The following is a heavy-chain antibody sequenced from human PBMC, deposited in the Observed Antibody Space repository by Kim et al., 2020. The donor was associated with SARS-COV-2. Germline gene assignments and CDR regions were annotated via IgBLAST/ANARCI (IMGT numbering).Heavy chain of an antibody. J-gene: IGHJ4*02. CDR2: IWYDGSNK. Sequence: GGSLRLSCAASGFTFSSYGMHWVRQAPGKGLEWVAVIWYDGSNKYYADSVKGRFTISRDNSKNTLYLQMNSLRAEDTAVYYCAKDEDYCSGGSCYTGLIDYWGQGTLVTVSS. CDR3: AKDEDYCSGGSCYTGLIDY. D-gene: IGHD2-15*01. CDR1: GFTFSSYG. V-gene: IGHV3-33*06.